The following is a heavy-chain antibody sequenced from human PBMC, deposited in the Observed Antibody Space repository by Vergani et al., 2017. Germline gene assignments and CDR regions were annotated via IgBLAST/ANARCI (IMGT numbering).Heavy chain of an antibody. CDR2: INQDGSEK. V-gene: IGHV3-7*03. CDR1: GFTFSSYW. J-gene: IGHJ4*02. D-gene: IGHD5-12*01. Sequence: EVQLVESGGGLVQPGGSLRLSCAASGFTFSSYWMSWVRQAPGKGLEWVANINQDGSEKYYVDSVKGRFTISRDNAKNSLYLQLNSLRAEDTAVYYCARRTFRLRGYPAFDYWGQGTLVTVSS. CDR3: ARRTFRLRGYPAFDY.